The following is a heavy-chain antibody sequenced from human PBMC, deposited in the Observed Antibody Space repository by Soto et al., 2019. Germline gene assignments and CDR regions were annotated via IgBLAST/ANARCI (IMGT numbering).Heavy chain of an antibody. Sequence: ASVKVSCKASGYTFTSYAMHWVRQAPGQRLEWMGWINAGNGNTKYSQKFQGRVTITRDTSASTAYMELSSLRSEDTAVYYCSYSSGSTFYYYYMDVWGKGTTVTVSS. J-gene: IGHJ6*03. CDR3: SYSSGSTFYYYYMDV. CDR2: INAGNGNT. CDR1: GYTFTSYA. V-gene: IGHV1-3*01. D-gene: IGHD6-19*01.